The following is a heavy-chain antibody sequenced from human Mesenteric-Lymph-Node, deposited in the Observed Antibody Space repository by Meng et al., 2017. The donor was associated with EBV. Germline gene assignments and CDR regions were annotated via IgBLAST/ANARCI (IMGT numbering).Heavy chain of an antibody. D-gene: IGHD1-26*01. Sequence: ALTGLLPFRVKPPQTLKLTCTFSGFSIRTSGVGVGWISQPPGKALEWLELIYWDDDKRYRAALKSRLTITKDTSKNQVVLTMTNMDPVDTATYYCAYGQARGAFDYWGKGTLVTVSS. J-gene: IGHJ4*02. V-gene: IGHV2-5*02. CDR1: GFSIRTSGVG. CDR3: AYGQARGAFDY. CDR2: IYWDDDK.